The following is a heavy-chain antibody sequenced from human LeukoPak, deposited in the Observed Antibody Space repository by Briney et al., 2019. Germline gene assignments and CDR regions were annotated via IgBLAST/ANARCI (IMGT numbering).Heavy chain of an antibody. J-gene: IGHJ6*03. Sequence: SQTLSLTCTVSGGSISSGGYYWSWIRQPPGKGLEWIGYIYHSGSTYYNPSLKSRVTISVDRSKNQFSLKLSSVTAADTAVYYCARSDSAGYHYYMDVWGKGTTVTVSS. CDR2: IYHSGST. CDR1: GGSISSGGYY. D-gene: IGHD3-10*01. CDR3: ARSDSAGYHYYMDV. V-gene: IGHV4-30-2*01.